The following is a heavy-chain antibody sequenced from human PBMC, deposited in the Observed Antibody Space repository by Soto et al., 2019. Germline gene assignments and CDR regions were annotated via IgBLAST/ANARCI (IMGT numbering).Heavy chain of an antibody. D-gene: IGHD4-17*01. Sequence: EVKLLESGGCLVQPGGSLRLSCAASGVTVSNNYMTWVRQALGKGLELVSSIYSTGNTFYADSVKGRFTISRDNSKNTLYLQMNSLSVEDTAVYYCARNVPVTALGYWGQGTLVTVSS. CDR2: IYSTGNT. V-gene: IGHV3-66*01. J-gene: IGHJ4*02. CDR1: GVTVSNNY. CDR3: ARNVPVTALGY.